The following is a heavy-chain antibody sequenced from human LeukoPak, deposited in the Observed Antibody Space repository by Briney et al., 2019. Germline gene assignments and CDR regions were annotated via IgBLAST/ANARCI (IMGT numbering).Heavy chain of an antibody. CDR3: ARGEGWHCSGSDCFTHWFDP. J-gene: IGHJ5*02. D-gene: IGHD2-2*02. V-gene: IGHV3-7*01. Sequence: GGSLRLSCAASGFTFSSYFMIWVRQAPGKGLQWVANIKPDGSEKYYVDSVKGRFTISRDNAKNSLYLQINSLRAEDTAVYYCARGEGWHCSGSDCFTHWFDPWGQGALVAVSS. CDR2: IKPDGSEK. CDR1: GFTFSSYF.